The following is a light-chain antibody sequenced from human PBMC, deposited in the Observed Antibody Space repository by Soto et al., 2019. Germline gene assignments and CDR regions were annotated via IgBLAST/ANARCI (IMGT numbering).Light chain of an antibody. Sequence: QSALTQPASVSGSPGQSITISCTGTSSDVGSYNLVSWYQQHPGKAPKFIIYEVSKRPSGVSNRFSGSKSGNTASLTISGLQAEDEADYYCCSSAGNSLVFGGGTKLTVL. CDR1: SSDVGSYNL. CDR2: EVS. J-gene: IGLJ2*01. V-gene: IGLV2-23*02. CDR3: CSSAGNSLV.